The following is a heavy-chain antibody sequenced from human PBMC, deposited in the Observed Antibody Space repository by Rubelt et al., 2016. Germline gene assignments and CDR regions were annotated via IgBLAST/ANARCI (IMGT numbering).Heavy chain of an antibody. CDR3: AREAYSGRYPLIDY. CDR2: ISAYNGNT. V-gene: IGHV1-18*01. J-gene: IGHJ4*02. CDR1: GYTFTTYG. Sequence: QVQLVQSGAEVKKPGASVKVSCKASGYTFTTYGINWVRQAPGQGLEWMGWISAYNGNTNHAQKLQGRVTMTTDASTSTAYMELRSLRSDETAVYYGAREAYSGRYPLIDYWGQGTLVTVSS. D-gene: IGHD1-26*01.